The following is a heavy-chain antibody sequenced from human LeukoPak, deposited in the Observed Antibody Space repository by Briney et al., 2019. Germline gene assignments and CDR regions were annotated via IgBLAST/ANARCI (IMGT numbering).Heavy chain of an antibody. J-gene: IGHJ3*01. Sequence: GRSLRLSCAASGFTFRYYAMHWVRQAPGKGLEWVAVISNDGSIDYYTDSVKGRFIISRDDSKNRMSLQMNSLRVDDTALYYCARGPDPVVRGPRRAFDLWGQGTRVTVSS. CDR2: ISNDGSID. V-gene: IGHV3-30-3*01. D-gene: IGHD3-10*01. CDR3: ARGPDPVVRGPRRAFDL. CDR1: GFTFRYYA.